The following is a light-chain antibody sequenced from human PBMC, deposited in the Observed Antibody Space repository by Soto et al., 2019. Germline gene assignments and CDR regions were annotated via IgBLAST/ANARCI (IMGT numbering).Light chain of an antibody. Sequence: DMHMTQSPSSLSTPLGHRFTITCGASLSISKYLNWYQKKPGKAPELLIYAASTLQSGVPSRFSGSGSGTDFTLTVSSLQPEDFETYYCQQSYITPWTFGQGTKVDIK. CDR1: LSISKY. CDR3: QQSYITPWT. CDR2: AAS. V-gene: IGKV1-39*01. J-gene: IGKJ1*01.